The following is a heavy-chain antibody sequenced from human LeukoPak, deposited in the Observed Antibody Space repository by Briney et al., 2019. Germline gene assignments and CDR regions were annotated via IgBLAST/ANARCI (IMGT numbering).Heavy chain of an antibody. CDR1: GGSISSSSYY. Sequence: SETLSLTCTVSGGSISSSSYYWGWIRQPPGKGLEWIGSIYYSGSTYYNPSLKSRVTISVDTSKNQFPLKLSSVTAADTAVYYCARRAGYSSGWDPSFDYWGQGTLVTVSS. CDR3: ARRAGYSSGWDPSFDY. D-gene: IGHD6-19*01. CDR2: IYYSGST. V-gene: IGHV4-39*01. J-gene: IGHJ4*02.